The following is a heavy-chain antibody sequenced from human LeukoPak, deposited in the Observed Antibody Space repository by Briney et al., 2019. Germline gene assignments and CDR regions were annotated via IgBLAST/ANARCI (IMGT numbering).Heavy chain of an antibody. CDR3: TTFYGSRPK. Sequence: GGSLRLSCAASGFTFSDASMLWVRQAPGRGLEWVGRIKPKTDGGTTEYAAPVKGRFTVSRDDSKNTLFLQVSSLKTEDTAVYYCTTFYGSRPKWGQGTLVTVSS. CDR2: IKPKTDGGTT. J-gene: IGHJ4*02. CDR1: GFTFSDAS. D-gene: IGHD3-10*01. V-gene: IGHV3-15*07.